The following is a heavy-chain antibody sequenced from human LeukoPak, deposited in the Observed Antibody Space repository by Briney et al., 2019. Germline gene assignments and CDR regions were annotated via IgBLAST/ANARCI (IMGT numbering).Heavy chain of an antibody. CDR1: GGSISRYY. CDR3: ARDRFYGGAVAPIDY. J-gene: IGHJ4*02. Sequence: PSETLSLTCTVSGGSISRYYWSWIRQPPGKGLEWMGYIYYSGSTNYNPSLKSRVTISVDTSKNQFSLKLSSVTAADTAVYYCARDRFYGGAVAPIDYWGQGTLVSVSS. V-gene: IGHV4-59*01. CDR2: IYYSGST. D-gene: IGHD4/OR15-4a*01.